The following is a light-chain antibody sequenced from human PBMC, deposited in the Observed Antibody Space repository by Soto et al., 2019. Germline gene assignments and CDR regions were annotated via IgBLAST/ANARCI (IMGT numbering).Light chain of an antibody. CDR3: ETLDSNTRV. J-gene: IGLJ3*02. V-gene: IGLV4-60*02. CDR2: LEGSGSY. Sequence: QSVLTQSSSASASLGSSVKLTCTLSSGHSSYIIAWHQQQPGKAPRYLMKLEGSGSYNKGSGVPDRFSASTSGADRYLTIAILQCEDEANYYPETLDSNTRVFGGGTKLAAL. CDR1: SGHSSYI.